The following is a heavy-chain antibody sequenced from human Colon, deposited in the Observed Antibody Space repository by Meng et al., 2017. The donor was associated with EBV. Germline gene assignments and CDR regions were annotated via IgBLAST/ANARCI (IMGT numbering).Heavy chain of an antibody. Sequence: SCQDRVNAAQTLSLTCTVSGGSINSGDYYWSGIRQPPGKGLEWIGYIYYTGRTYYNPSLKSRVTISMDTSKNQFSLRLSSVTAADTAVYYCARNYYFDYWGQGTLVTVSS. V-gene: IGHV4-30-4*01. CDR1: GGSINSGDYY. J-gene: IGHJ4*02. CDR3: ARNYYFDY. CDR2: IYYTGRT.